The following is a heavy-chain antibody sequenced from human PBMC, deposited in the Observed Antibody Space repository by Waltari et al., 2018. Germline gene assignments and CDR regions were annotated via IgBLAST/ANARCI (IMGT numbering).Heavy chain of an antibody. CDR3: ATEPYETATPDP. V-gene: IGHV1-69-2*01. CDR1: GYTFTDYN. Sequence: VQLVQSGAEVKKPGATVKISCKASGYTFTDYNIYWVQQIPGKGLKWVGLIHPEDDETRYAESFQGRVTITADRSADTVYMEMSSLTSADTAVYYCATEPYETATPDPWGQGTLVTVSS. CDR2: IHPEDDET. J-gene: IGHJ5*02. D-gene: IGHD2-15*01.